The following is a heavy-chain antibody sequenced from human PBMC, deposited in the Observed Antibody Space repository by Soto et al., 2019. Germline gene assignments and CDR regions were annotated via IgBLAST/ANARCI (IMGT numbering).Heavy chain of an antibody. D-gene: IGHD6-19*01. CDR2: IVVGSGNT. CDR1: GFTFTSSA. Sequence: SVKVSCKASGFTFTSSAVQWVRQARGQRLEWIGWIVVGSGNTNYAQKFQERVTITRDMSTSTAYMELSSLRSEDTAAYYCAADTDTVAGYYYYGMDVWGQGTTVTVSS. CDR3: AADTDTVAGYYYYGMDV. J-gene: IGHJ6*02. V-gene: IGHV1-58*01.